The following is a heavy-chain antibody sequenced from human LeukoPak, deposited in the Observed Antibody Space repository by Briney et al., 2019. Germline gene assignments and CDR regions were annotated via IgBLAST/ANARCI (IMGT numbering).Heavy chain of an antibody. CDR1: GFTFSSYS. CDR3: ARDQNGAAAGIGFENV. D-gene: IGHD6-13*01. V-gene: IGHV3-21*01. J-gene: IGHJ6*02. CDR2: ISSSSSYI. Sequence: GGSLRLSCAASGFTFSSYSMNWVRQAPGKGLEWVSSISSSSSYIYYADSVKGRFTISRDNAKNSLYLQMNSLRAEDTAVYYCARDQNGAAAGIGFENVWGQGTTVTVSS.